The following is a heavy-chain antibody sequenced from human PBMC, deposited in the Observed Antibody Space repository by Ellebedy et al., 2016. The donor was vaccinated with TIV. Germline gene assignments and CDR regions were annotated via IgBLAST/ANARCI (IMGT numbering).Heavy chain of an antibody. CDR1: GFNFSSYW. D-gene: IGHD6-19*01. Sequence: GGSLRLSCAASGFNFSSYWMHWVRQVPGKGLVWVSRLNSDGTSTYYAGSVKGRFSVSRDNANNTMYLQMNSLRAEDTAIYYCARRYTSGWAPFHYWGQGTLVTVSS. CDR3: ARRYTSGWAPFHY. V-gene: IGHV3-74*01. J-gene: IGHJ4*02. CDR2: LNSDGTST.